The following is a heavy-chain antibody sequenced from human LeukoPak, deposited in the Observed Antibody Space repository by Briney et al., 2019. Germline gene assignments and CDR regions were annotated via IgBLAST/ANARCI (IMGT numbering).Heavy chain of an antibody. Sequence: SETLSLTCAVYGGSFSGYYWSWIRQPPGKGLEWIGEINHSGSTNYNPSLKSRVTISVDTSKNQFSLKLSSVTAADTAVYYCASGGRSMWYAGGDWFDPWGQGTLVTVSS. D-gene: IGHD3-16*01. CDR1: GGSFSGYY. CDR2: INHSGST. CDR3: ASGGRSMWYAGGDWFDP. V-gene: IGHV4-34*01. J-gene: IGHJ5*02.